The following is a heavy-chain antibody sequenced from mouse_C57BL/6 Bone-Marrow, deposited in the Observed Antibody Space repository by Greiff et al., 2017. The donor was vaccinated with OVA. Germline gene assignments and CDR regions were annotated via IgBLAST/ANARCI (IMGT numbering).Heavy chain of an antibody. Sequence: DVKLVESGGGLVQPGESLKLSCESNEYEFPSHDMSWVRKTPEKRLELVAAINSDGGSTYYQDTMESRVIISRDNTKKTLYLQMSSLRSEDTAVYYCARHEGGAPPSDWGQGTLVTVSA. CDR1: EYEFPSHD. D-gene: IGHD3-1*01. J-gene: IGHJ3*01. CDR2: INSDGGST. V-gene: IGHV5-2*03. CDR3: ARHEGGAPPSD.